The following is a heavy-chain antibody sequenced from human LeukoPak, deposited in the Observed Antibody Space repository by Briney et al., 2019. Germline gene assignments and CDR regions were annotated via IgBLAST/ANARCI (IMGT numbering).Heavy chain of an antibody. D-gene: IGHD2-2*01. J-gene: IGHJ6*03. V-gene: IGHV1-8*01. CDR2: MNPNSGNT. CDR3: ARGRAQRGPYYYYYKDV. CDR1: GYTFTSYD. Sequence: ASVKVSCKASGYTFTSYDINWVRQATGQGLEWMGWMNPNSGNTGYAQKFQGRVTMTRNTSISTAYMELSSLRSEDQAVYYCARGRAQRGPYYYYYKDVWGKGTTVTVSS.